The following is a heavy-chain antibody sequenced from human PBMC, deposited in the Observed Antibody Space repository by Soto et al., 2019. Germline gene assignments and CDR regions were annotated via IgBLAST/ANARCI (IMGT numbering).Heavy chain of an antibody. Sequence: QVQLQQWGAGLLKPSETLSLTCAVYGGSFSGYYWSWIRQPPGKGLEWIGEINHSGSTNYNPSLKSRVTISVDPSKNQFSLKLSSVTAADTAVYYCARGPADYHPGGILAAFDIWGQGTMVTVSS. CDR2: INHSGST. V-gene: IGHV4-34*01. J-gene: IGHJ3*02. CDR1: GGSFSGYY. D-gene: IGHD3-16*01. CDR3: ARGPADYHPGGILAAFDI.